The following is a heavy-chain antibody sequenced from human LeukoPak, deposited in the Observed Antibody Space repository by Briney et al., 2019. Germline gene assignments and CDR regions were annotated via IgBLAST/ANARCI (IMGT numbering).Heavy chain of an antibody. J-gene: IGHJ5*02. Sequence: VGSLRLSRSASGFTFSIYAMHWVRQAPGRGLENVSAISSNGGSTYYADSVKGRFTISRDNSKNTLYLQMSSLRAEDTAVYYCAPSPYYYESSGYSAWGQGTLVTVSS. V-gene: IGHV3-64D*06. CDR2: ISSNGGST. CDR3: APSPYYYESSGYSA. CDR1: GFTFSIYA. D-gene: IGHD3-22*01.